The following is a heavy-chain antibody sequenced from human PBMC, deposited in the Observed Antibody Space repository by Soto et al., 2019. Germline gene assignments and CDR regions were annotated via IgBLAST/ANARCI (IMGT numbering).Heavy chain of an antibody. CDR3: ARDKITGLFAH. V-gene: IGHV4-30-2*01. CDR1: GGCSSSGGYY. D-gene: IGHD2-8*02. Sequence: SVTLSLTCTVGGGCSSSGGYYWRWIRQPPGKGLEWIGYIYHSGSTNYNPSLKSRVTISVDTSKNQFSLKLTSVTAADTAVYYCARDKITGLFAHWGQGTLVTVSS. J-gene: IGHJ4*02. CDR2: IYHSGST.